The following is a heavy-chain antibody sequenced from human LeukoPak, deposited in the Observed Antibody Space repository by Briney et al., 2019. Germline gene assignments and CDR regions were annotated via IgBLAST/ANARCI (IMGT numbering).Heavy chain of an antibody. CDR3: ARDIGGYYDSSGLDI. V-gene: IGHV3-74*01. Sequence: PGGSLRLSCAVSGLTINKYWMHWVRQAPGKGLVWVSVINGDGISTTYADSVKGRFTISRDNAKNTMYLQMNSLRAEDTAVYYCARDIGGYYDSSGLDIWGRGTMVTVSS. CDR2: INGDGIST. D-gene: IGHD3-22*01. CDR1: GLTINKYW. J-gene: IGHJ3*02.